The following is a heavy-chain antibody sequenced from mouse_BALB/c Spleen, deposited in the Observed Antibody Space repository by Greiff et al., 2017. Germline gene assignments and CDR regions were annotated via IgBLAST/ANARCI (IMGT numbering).Heavy chain of an antibody. CDR2: INSNGGST. Sequence: EVMLVESGGGLVQPGGSLQLSCAASGFTFSSYGLSWVRQTPDKRLELVATINSNGGSTYYPDSVKGRFTISRDNAKNTLYLQMSSLKSEDTAMYYCARDPPYDYDGGMDYWGQGTSVTVAS. CDR3: ARDPPYDYDGGMDY. J-gene: IGHJ4*01. D-gene: IGHD2-4*01. CDR1: GFTFSSYG. V-gene: IGHV5-6-3*01.